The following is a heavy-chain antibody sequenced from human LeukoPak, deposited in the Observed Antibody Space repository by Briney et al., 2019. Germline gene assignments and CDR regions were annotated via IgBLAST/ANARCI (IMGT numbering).Heavy chain of an antibody. V-gene: IGHV3-48*01. CDR3: ARESGDIVLMVYAIGHFDY. D-gene: IGHD2-8*01. CDR1: GFTFSSYS. CDR2: ISSSSSTI. J-gene: IGHJ4*02. Sequence: GGSLRLSCAASGFTFSSYSMNWVRQAPGKGLEWVSYISSSSSTIYYADSVKGRFTISRDNAKNSLYLQMNSLRAEDTAVYYCARESGDIVLMVYAIGHFDYWGQGTLVTVSS.